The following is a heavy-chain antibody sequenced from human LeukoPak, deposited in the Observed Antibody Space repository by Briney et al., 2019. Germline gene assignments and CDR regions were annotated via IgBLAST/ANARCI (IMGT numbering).Heavy chain of an antibody. CDR3: ARCPSRTWYGAYSYFNWFDP. CDR2: TNPNSGNT. D-gene: IGHD5-18*01. CDR1: GYTFTSYD. Sequence: ASVKVSCKASGYTFTSYDINWVRQATGQGLEWMGWTNPNSGNTGYAQKFQGRVTITRNTSISTAYMELSSLRSEDTAVYYCARCPSRTWYGAYSYFNWFDPWGQGTLVTVSS. V-gene: IGHV1-8*03. J-gene: IGHJ5*02.